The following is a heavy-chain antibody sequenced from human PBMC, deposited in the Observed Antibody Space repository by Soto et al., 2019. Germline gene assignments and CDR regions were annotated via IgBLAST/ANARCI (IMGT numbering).Heavy chain of an antibody. V-gene: IGHV3-30*03. D-gene: IGHD1-1*01. CDR2: ITNGRSNI. J-gene: IGHJ4*02. Sequence: GGSLRLSCAASGFTFSSYSMNWVRQAPGKGLEWVSVITNGRSNIYYADSVKGRFTISRDNSKNTLYLQMNSLRAEDTAVYYCATEVGTSFDYWGRGTLVTVSS. CDR1: GFTFSSYS. CDR3: ATEVGTSFDY.